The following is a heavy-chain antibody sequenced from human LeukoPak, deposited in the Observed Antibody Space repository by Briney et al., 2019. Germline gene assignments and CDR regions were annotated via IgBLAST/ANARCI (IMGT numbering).Heavy chain of an antibody. V-gene: IGHV1-2*02. J-gene: IGHJ5*02. CDR2: INPNSGGT. Sequence: ASVKVSCKASGYTFTGYYMHWVRQAPGQGLEWMGWINPNSGGTNYAQKFQGRVTMTRDTSISTAYMELSRLRSDDTAVYYCARGMGVLVPAATWFDPWGQGTLVTVSS. CDR3: ARGMGVLVPAATWFDP. CDR1: GYTFTGYY. D-gene: IGHD2-2*01.